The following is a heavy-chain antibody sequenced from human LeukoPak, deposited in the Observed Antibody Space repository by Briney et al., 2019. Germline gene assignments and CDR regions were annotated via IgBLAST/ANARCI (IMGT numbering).Heavy chain of an antibody. D-gene: IGHD5-18*01. Sequence: PGRSLRLSCAASGFTFSSYGMHWVRQAPGKGLEWVAVISYDGSKKYYADSVKGRFTISRDNSKNTLYLQMNSLRAEDTAVYYCAKNDGGYSYGYSTYYFDYWGQGTLVTVSS. J-gene: IGHJ4*02. CDR1: GFTFSSYG. V-gene: IGHV3-30*18. CDR2: ISYDGSKK. CDR3: AKNDGGYSYGYSTYYFDY.